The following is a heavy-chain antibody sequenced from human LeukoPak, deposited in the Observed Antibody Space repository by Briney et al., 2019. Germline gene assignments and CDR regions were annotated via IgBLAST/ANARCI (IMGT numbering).Heavy chain of an antibody. J-gene: IGHJ3*02. CDR2: IRSKAYGGTT. CDR3: TVPPTGDTPDAFDM. D-gene: IGHD7-27*01. V-gene: IGHV3-49*04. Sequence: GGSLRLSCKTPGFTFGDYPMSWVRQAPGKGLEWVAFIRSKAYGGTTEYAASVKARFIISRDDSKSIAYLQMNSLKTEDTAVYYCTVPPTGDTPDAFDMWGQGTMVTVS. CDR1: GFTFGDYP.